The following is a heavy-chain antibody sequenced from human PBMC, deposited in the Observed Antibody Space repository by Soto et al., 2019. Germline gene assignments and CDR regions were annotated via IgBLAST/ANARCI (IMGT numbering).Heavy chain of an antibody. CDR2: IYPGDSDT. V-gene: IGHV5-51*01. CDR1: GYTFTSYW. D-gene: IGHD6-6*01. J-gene: IGHJ4*02. Sequence: GESLKISCKDSGYTFTSYWIGWVRQMPGKGLEWMGIIYPGDSDTRYSPSFQGQVTISADKSISTAYLQWSSLKASDTAMYYCARSHYSSSSRFDYWGQGTLVTVSS. CDR3: ARSHYSSSSRFDY.